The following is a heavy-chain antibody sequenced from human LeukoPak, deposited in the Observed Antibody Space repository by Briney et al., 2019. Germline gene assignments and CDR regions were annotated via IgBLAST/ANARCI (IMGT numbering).Heavy chain of an antibody. J-gene: IGHJ5*02. CDR2: MRDGGGET. D-gene: IGHD1-26*01. CDR1: GFPYDIQT. V-gene: IGHV3-7*01. CDR3: ARDGATGGRFET. Sequence: GGSLRLFSVASGFPYDIQTISWGRQDPGGGLVWVASMRDGGGETNYVDSVKGRFTISRDNPKNSLYLQMSRLRAEDTAVYYCARDGATGGRFETWVQGTLVTVSS.